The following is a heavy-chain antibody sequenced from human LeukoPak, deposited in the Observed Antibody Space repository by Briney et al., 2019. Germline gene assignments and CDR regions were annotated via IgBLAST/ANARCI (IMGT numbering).Heavy chain of an antibody. CDR2: IYHSGST. CDR1: GGSISSGGYS. J-gene: IGHJ6*03. V-gene: IGHV4-30-2*01. D-gene: IGHD2-2*01. CDR3: ARGEGSWIVVVPALPMDV. Sequence: SQTLSLTCAVSGGSISSGGYSWSWIRQPPGKGLEWIGYIYHSGSTYYNPSLKSRVTISVDRSKNQFSLKLSSVTAADTAVYYCARGEGSWIVVVPALPMDVWGKGTTVTVSS.